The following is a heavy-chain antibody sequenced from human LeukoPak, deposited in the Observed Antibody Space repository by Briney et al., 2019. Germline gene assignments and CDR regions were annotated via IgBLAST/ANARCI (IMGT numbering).Heavy chain of an antibody. Sequence: GGSLRLSCAASGIIASRNNISWVHQAPQKRPERVTVIYSGGTMYYADSVKGRFTISRDNSKNTVYLQMNSLRAEDTAVYYCALHTRDCSDDVCSSLVFDYWGQGTLVTVSS. CDR3: ALHTRDCSDDVCSSLVFDY. V-gene: IGHV3-53*01. D-gene: IGHD2-8*01. CDR1: GIIASRNN. CDR2: IYSGGTM. J-gene: IGHJ4*02.